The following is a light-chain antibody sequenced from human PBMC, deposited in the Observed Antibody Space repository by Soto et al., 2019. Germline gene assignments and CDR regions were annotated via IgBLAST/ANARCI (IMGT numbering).Light chain of an antibody. CDR1: QSVLYSSNNKNY. CDR3: QQYYSTLWT. V-gene: IGKV4-1*01. Sequence: DIVMTQSPDSLAVSLGERATINCKSSQSVLYSSNNKNYLAWYQQKPGQPPKLLIYWASTRESGVPDRFSGSGYGTDFTLPISSLQAEDVAVYYCQQYYSTLWTFGQGTKVEIK. CDR2: WAS. J-gene: IGKJ1*01.